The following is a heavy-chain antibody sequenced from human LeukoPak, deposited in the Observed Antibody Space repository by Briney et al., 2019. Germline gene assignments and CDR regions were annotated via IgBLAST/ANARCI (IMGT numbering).Heavy chain of an antibody. CDR2: ISWNSGSI. CDR1: GFTFDDYA. J-gene: IGHJ3*02. Sequence: QTGGSLRLSCAASGFTFDDYAMHWVRQAPGKGLERVSGISWNSGSIGYADSVKGRFTISRDNAKNSLYLQMNSLRAEDTALYYCAKVDDSSGYGDAFDIWGQGTMVTVSS. V-gene: IGHV3-9*01. D-gene: IGHD3-22*01. CDR3: AKVDDSSGYGDAFDI.